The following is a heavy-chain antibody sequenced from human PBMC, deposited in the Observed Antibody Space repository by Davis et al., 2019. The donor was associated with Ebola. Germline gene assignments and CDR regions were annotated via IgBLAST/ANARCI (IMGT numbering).Heavy chain of an antibody. J-gene: IGHJ4*02. CDR2: IYPGDSDT. D-gene: IGHD3-10*01. CDR1: GYSFTRYW. Sequence: GESLKISCKGSGYSFTRYWIGWLRQMPGKGLEWMGIIYPGDSDTRYNPSFQGQVTIPADKSISTAYLQWSSLTASDTAMYYCARSTTLDGSGMDYWGQGTLVTVSS. CDR3: ARSTTLDGSGMDY. V-gene: IGHV5-51*01.